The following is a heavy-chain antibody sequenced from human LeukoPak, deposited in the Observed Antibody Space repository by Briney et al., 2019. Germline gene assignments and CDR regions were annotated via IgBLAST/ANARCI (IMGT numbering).Heavy chain of an antibody. CDR3: ARGCGRSYSLIDY. CDR1: GGSISSSSYY. Sequence: PSETLSLTCTVSGGSISSSSYYWGWIRQPPGKGLEWIGSIYYSGSTYYNPSLKSRVTISVDTSKNQPQFSLKLSSVTAADTAVYYCARGCGRSYSLIDYWGQGTLVTVSS. J-gene: IGHJ4*02. D-gene: IGHD2-15*01. CDR2: IYYSGST. V-gene: IGHV4-39*01.